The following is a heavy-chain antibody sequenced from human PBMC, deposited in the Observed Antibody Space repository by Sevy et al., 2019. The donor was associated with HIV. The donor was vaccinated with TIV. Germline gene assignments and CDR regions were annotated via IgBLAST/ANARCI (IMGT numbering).Heavy chain of an antibody. CDR3: ARVGIGAAGVGFGAFDI. J-gene: IGHJ3*02. V-gene: IGHV3-11*01. CDR1: GFTFSDYF. CDR2: IGRSGDTI. D-gene: IGHD6-13*01. Sequence: GGSLRLSCAASGFTFSDYFMSWVRQAPGKGLEWLSYIGRSGDTIYYADSVKGRFTISRDNTKKSLFLQMNSLRAEDTAVYYCARVGIGAAGVGFGAFDIWGQGTVVTVSS.